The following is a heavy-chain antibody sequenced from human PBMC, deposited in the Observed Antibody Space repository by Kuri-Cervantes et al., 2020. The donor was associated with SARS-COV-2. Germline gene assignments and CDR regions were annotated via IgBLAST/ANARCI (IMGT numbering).Heavy chain of an antibody. J-gene: IGHJ4*02. CDR2: ISSSGSTI. CDR3: ARHGTGYDFWSGYYGEDY. Sequence: GESLKISCAASGFTFSDYYMSWIRQAPGKGLEWVSYISSSGSTIYYADSVKGRFTISRDNAKNSLYLQMNSLRAEDTAVYYCARHGTGYDFWSGYYGEDYWGQGTLVTVSS. CDR1: GFTFSDYY. D-gene: IGHD3-3*01. V-gene: IGHV3-11*04.